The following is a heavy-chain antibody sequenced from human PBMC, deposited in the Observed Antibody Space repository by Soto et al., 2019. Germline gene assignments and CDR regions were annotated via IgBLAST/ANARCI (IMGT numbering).Heavy chain of an antibody. CDR3: ATPSSSSLDY. J-gene: IGHJ4*02. Sequence: PSETLSLTCAVSGGSFTSNNWWTWVRQPPGQGLEWIGSIYYSGSTYYNPSLKSRVTISVDTSKNQFSLKLSSVTAADTAVYYCATPSSSSLDYWGQGTLVTVSS. CDR1: GGSFTSNNW. V-gene: IGHV4-39*01. D-gene: IGHD6-6*01. CDR2: IYYSGST.